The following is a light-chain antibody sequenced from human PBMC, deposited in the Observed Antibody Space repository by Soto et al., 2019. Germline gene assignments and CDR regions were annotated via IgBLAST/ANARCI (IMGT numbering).Light chain of an antibody. CDR2: EVR. Sequence: QSVLPQPASVSGSAGQSITISCSGTMRDVGAYNLVSWYQQHPGTAPKLIIYEVRNRPSGISSRFSGSRSGNTASLTISGLQSEEEGDYYCSAYTARSTLVFGGGTKVTVL. CDR1: MRDVGAYNL. V-gene: IGLV2-14*01. CDR3: SAYTARSTLV. J-gene: IGLJ3*02.